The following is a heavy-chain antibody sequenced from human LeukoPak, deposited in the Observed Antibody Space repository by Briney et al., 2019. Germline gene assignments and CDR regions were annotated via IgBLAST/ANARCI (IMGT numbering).Heavy chain of an antibody. V-gene: IGHV4-39*07. D-gene: IGHD6-13*01. Sequence: PSETLSLTCAVSGDSISSSSYYWGWIRQPPGKGLEWIGEINHSGSTNYNPSLKSRVTISVDTSKNQFSLKLSSVTAADTAVYYCARGAATYSSSRFDYWGQGTLVTVSS. CDR2: INHSGST. CDR1: GDSISSSSYY. CDR3: ARGAATYSSSRFDY. J-gene: IGHJ4*02.